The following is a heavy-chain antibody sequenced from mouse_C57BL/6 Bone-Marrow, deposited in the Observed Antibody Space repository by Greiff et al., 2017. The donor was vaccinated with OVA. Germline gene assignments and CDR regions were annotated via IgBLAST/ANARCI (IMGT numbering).Heavy chain of an antibody. CDR3: AREVYCYGSTYWYFDV. D-gene: IGHD1-1*01. V-gene: IGHV5-16*01. CDR1: GFTFSDYY. CDR2: ITSDGSST. Sequence: EVKLVESVGGLVKPGRSMKLSCTASGFTFSDYYMAWVRPVPEKGLEWVANITSDGSSTYYLASLTSRFIISRANAKNILYLQKSSLKSEDTATYYWAREVYCYGSTYWYFDVWGTGTTVTVSS. J-gene: IGHJ1*03.